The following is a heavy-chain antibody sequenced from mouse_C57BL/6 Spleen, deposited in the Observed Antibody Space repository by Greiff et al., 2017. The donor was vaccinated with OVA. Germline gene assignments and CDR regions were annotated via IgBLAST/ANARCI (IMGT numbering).Heavy chain of an antibody. V-gene: IGHV1-63*01. Sequence: VQLQQSGAELVRPGTSVKMSCKASGYTFTNYWIGWAKQRPGHGLEWIGDIYPGGGYPNYNEKFKGKATLTADKSSSTAYMQFSSLTSEDSAIYYCARGDGDYAMDYWGQGTSVTVSS. CDR3: ARGDGDYAMDY. D-gene: IGHD1-1*02. J-gene: IGHJ4*01. CDR2: IYPGGGYP. CDR1: GYTFTNYW.